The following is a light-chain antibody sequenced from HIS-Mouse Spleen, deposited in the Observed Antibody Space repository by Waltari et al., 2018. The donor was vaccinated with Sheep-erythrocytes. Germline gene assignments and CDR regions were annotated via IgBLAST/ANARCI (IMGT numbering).Light chain of an antibody. CDR1: SIAVADDNH. Sequence: QSALTQPHSASGSPGQSVTISSTGSSIAVADDNHTSWYQRHPGKAPKLMIYEVSKRPSGVPDRFSGSKSGNTASLTVSGLQAEDEADYYCSSYAGSNIVVFGGGTKLTVL. CDR2: EVS. CDR3: SSYAGSNIVV. J-gene: IGLJ2*01. V-gene: IGLV2-8*01.